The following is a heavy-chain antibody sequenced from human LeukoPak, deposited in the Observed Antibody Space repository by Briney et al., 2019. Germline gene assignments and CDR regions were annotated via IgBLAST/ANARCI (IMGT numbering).Heavy chain of an antibody. Sequence: GESLKISCKGSGYSFTRNWIGWVRQMPGRGLEWMAIIYPGDSDTRYSPSFQGQVTISADKSINTAYLQWISLKASDTAMYYCARRVVNNRNWYFDLWGRGTLVTVSS. V-gene: IGHV5-51*01. D-gene: IGHD4-23*01. CDR3: ARRVVNNRNWYFDL. CDR1: GYSFTRNW. J-gene: IGHJ2*01. CDR2: IYPGDSDT.